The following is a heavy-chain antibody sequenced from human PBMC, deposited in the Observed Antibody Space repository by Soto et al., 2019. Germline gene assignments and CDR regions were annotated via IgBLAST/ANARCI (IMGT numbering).Heavy chain of an antibody. V-gene: IGHV3-23*01. Sequence: GGSLRLSCAASGFTFSTYAMSWVRQAPGKGLERVSVMSGSGSSSYHADSAKGRFTISRDNSKNTLYLQMKSLRAEDTAVYYCAKMGFRGSTGSYHYTMDVWGQGTTVTVSS. D-gene: IGHD1-26*01. CDR3: AKMGFRGSTGSYHYTMDV. CDR1: GFTFSTYA. J-gene: IGHJ6*02. CDR2: MSGSGSSS.